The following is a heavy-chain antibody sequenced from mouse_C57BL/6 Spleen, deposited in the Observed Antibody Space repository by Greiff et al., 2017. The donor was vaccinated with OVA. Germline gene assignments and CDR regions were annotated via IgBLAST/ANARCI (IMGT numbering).Heavy chain of an antibody. D-gene: IGHD1-1*01. J-gene: IGHJ2*01. Sequence: VQLQQSGAELVKPGASVKLSCKASGYTFTSYWMHWVKQRPGQGLEWIGMIHPNSGSTNYNEKFKSKATLTVDKSSSTAYMQLSSLTSEDSAVYYCARFTTVARYFDYWGQGTTLTVSS. CDR1: GYTFTSYW. CDR2: IHPNSGST. V-gene: IGHV1-64*01. CDR3: ARFTTVARYFDY.